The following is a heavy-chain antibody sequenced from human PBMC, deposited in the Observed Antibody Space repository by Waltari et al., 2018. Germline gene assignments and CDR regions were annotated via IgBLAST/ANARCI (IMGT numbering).Heavy chain of an antibody. CDR3: ATDRCSSTSCYSSAAAFDI. CDR2: FDPEDGET. CDR1: GYTLTELS. J-gene: IGHJ3*02. Sequence: QVQLVQSGAEVKKPGASVKVSCKVSGYTLTELSMHWVRQAPGKGLEWMGGFDPEDGETIYAQKFQGRVTMTEDTSTDTAYMELSSLRSEDTAVYYCATDRCSSTSCYSSAAAFDIWGQGTMVIVSS. D-gene: IGHD2-2*01. V-gene: IGHV1-24*01.